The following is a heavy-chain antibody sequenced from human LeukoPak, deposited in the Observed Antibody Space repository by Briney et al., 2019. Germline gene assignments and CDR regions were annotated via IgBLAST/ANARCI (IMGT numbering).Heavy chain of an antibody. CDR3: ARSIRVWNYEDAFDI. J-gene: IGHJ3*02. V-gene: IGHV3-30-3*01. Sequence: PGGSLRLSCAASGFTFSSYAMHWVRQAPGKGLEWVAVISYDGSNKYYADSVKGRFTISRDNSKNTLYLQMNSLRAEDTAVYYCARSIRVWNYEDAFDIWGQGTMVTVSS. D-gene: IGHD1-7*01. CDR2: ISYDGSNK. CDR1: GFTFSSYA.